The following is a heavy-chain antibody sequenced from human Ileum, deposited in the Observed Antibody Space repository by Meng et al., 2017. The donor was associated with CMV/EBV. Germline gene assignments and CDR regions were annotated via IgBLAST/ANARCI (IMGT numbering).Heavy chain of an antibody. CDR2: ISTDNGNT. CDR3: ARDRVPNDFWNGWGSKGMDV. J-gene: IGHJ6*02. D-gene: IGHD3-3*01. V-gene: IGHV1-18*01. Sequence: ASVKVSCKASGYTFTSYGISWVRQAPRQGLEWMGWISTDNGNTNYAQSFQGRVTLTTDASTSTAYMELRGLRSDDTAVYYCARDRVPNDFWNGWGSKGMDVWGQGTTVTVSS. CDR1: GYTFTSYG.